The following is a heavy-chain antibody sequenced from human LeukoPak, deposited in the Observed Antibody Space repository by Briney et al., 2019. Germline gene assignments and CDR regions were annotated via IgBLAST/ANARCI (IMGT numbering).Heavy chain of an antibody. CDR2: ISYSGST. D-gene: IGHD3-22*01. CDR1: GGSISSYY. J-gene: IGHJ3*02. CDR3: ARDVGAYYYDSSGYYGGSFDI. V-gene: IGHV4-59*12. Sequence: PSETLSLTCTVSGGSISSYYWSWIRQPPGKGLEWIGYISYSGSTSYNTSLRSRVTISAETSKNQFSLKMSSVTDADTAVYYCARDVGAYYYDSSGYYGGSFDIWGQGTMVTVSS.